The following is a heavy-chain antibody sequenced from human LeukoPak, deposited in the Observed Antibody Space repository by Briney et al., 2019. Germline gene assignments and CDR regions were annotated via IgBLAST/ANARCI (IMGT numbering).Heavy chain of an antibody. V-gene: IGHV3-48*04. J-gene: IGHJ4*02. CDR1: GFTFSSYG. CDR2: IGYSASTI. CDR3: ARGSGGDY. Sequence: TGGSLRLSCAASGFTFSSYGMHWVRQAPGKGLEWVSYIGYSASTIYYADSVKGRFTISRDNAKNSLYLQMNSLRGDDTALYYCARGSGGDYWGQGTLVTVSS.